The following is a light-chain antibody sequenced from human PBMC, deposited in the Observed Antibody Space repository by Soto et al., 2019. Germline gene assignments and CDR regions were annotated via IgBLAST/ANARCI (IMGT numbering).Light chain of an antibody. Sequence: QTVVTQPPSVSGAPGQRVTISCTGSSSNIGAGYDVHWYQQLPGTAPKLLIYGNSNRPSGVPDRFSGSKSGTSASLAITGLQAEDAADYYCQSYDSSLSGFYVFGTGTKVTVL. CDR2: GNS. V-gene: IGLV1-40*01. CDR1: SSNIGAGYD. CDR3: QSYDSSLSGFYV. J-gene: IGLJ1*01.